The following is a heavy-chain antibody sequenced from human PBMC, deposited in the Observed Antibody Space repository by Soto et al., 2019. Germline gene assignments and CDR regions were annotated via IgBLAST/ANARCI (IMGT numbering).Heavy chain of an antibody. CDR1: GFTFSSYA. CDR2: ISGSGGST. D-gene: IGHD4-17*01. J-gene: IGHJ4*02. CDR3: ANQGTDYGDYVLDY. V-gene: IGHV3-23*01. Sequence: GGSLRLSCAASGFTFSSYAMSWVRQAPGKGLEWVSAISGSGGSTYYADSVKGRFTISRDNSKNTLYLQMNSLRAEDTAVYYCANQGTDYGDYVLDYWGQGTLVTVSS.